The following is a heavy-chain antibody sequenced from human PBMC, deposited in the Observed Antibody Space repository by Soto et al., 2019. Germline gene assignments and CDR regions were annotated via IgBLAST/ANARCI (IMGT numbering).Heavy chain of an antibody. CDR1: GGSISSYY. Sequence: PSETLSLTCTVSGGSISSYYWSWIRQPPGKGLEWIGYIYYSGRTNYNPSLKSRVTISVDTSKNQFSLKLSSVTAADTAVYYCARDSDGSGWTFVYWGQGTLVTVSS. V-gene: IGHV4-59*01. D-gene: IGHD6-19*01. J-gene: IGHJ4*02. CDR2: IYYSGRT. CDR3: ARDSDGSGWTFVY.